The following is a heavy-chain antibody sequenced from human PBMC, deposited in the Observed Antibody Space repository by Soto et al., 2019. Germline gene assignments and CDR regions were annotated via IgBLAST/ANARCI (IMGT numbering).Heavy chain of an antibody. Sequence: GSLRLSCGASGFTFSSYAMSWVRQAPGKGLEWVSAISGSGGSTYYADSVKGRFTISRDNSKNTLYLQMNSLRAEDTAVYYCAKAWGWFGLGGDAFACWGQGTMVT. J-gene: IGHJ3*01. D-gene: IGHD3-10*01. V-gene: IGHV3-23*01. CDR1: GFTFSSYA. CDR2: ISGSGGST. CDR3: AKAWGWFGLGGDAFAC.